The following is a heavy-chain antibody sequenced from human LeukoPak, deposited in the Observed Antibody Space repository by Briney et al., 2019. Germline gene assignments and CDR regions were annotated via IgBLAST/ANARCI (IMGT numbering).Heavy chain of an antibody. Sequence: PGGTLRLPCAASGFTFSSYCMQCVREDPGKGLEWAAFIRYDGSNKYYADSVKGRFTISRDHPKHTLHLQMHSQRAEHSGVYYCAKDRVLSGYSTSWYPYFQHWGQGTLVTVSS. CDR2: IRYDGSNK. J-gene: IGHJ1*01. D-gene: IGHD6-13*01. CDR3: AKDRVLSGYSTSWYPYFQH. V-gene: IGHV3-30*02. CDR1: GFTFSSYC.